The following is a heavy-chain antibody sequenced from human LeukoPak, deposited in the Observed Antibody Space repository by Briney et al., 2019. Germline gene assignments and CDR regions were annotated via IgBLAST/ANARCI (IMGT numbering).Heavy chain of an antibody. D-gene: IGHD3-10*01. CDR3: ARYPVLLWVADY. V-gene: IGHV4-39*07. Sequence: SETLSLTCTVSGGSISSSSYYWGWIRQPPGKGLEWIGSIYYSGSTYYNPSLKSRVTISVDTSKNQFSLKLSSVTAADTAVYYCARYPVLLWVADYWGQGTLVTVSS. CDR1: GGSISSSSYY. CDR2: IYYSGST. J-gene: IGHJ4*02.